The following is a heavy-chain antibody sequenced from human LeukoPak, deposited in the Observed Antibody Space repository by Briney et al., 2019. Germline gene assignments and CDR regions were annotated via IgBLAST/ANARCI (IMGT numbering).Heavy chain of an antibody. CDR3: ARIATTRECWNGHSYYVDV. Sequence: SETLSLTCTVSGGSFTNYYWSWIRQPPRGGRDWVGHIYYSGSTKYNPSFQSRVTILLDTSTNQFSLKLSSVTAADTAVYYCARIATTRECWNGHSYYVDVWGKGTTITVS. V-gene: IGHV4-59*01. CDR1: GGSFTNYY. D-gene: IGHD3-3*01. CDR2: IYYSGST. J-gene: IGHJ6*03.